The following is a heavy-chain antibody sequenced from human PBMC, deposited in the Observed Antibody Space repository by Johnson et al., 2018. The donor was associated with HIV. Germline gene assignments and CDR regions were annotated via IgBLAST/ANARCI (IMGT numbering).Heavy chain of an antibody. CDR2: IKSKTDGGTT. CDR3: SREVYQMTAFDI. Sequence: VQLVESGGGVVQPGRSLRLSCAASGFTFSSYAMHWVRQAPGKGLEWVGRIKSKTDGGTTDYAAPVKGRFTISRDDSKNTLYLQMNSLRADDTGVYYCSREVYQMTAFDIWGQGTVVTVSS. J-gene: IGHJ3*02. CDR1: GFTFSSYA. V-gene: IGHV3-15*01. D-gene: IGHD2-2*01.